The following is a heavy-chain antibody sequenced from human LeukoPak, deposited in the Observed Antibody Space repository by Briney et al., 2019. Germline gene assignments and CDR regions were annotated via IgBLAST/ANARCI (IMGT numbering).Heavy chain of an antibody. CDR1: GFTFSSYG. D-gene: IGHD3-10*01. CDR3: AKDRRHTVSGGYFDL. V-gene: IGHV3-9*01. Sequence: GGSLRLSCAASGFTFSSYGMHWVRQAPGKGLEWVSGISWNSGHIGYADSVKGRFTTSRDNAKNSLYLQMNSLRAGDTALYYCAKDRRHTVSGGYFDLWGRGTLVIVSS. J-gene: IGHJ2*01. CDR2: ISWNSGHI.